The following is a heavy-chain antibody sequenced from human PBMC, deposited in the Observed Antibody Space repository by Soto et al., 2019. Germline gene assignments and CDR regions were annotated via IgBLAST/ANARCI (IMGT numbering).Heavy chain of an antibody. D-gene: IGHD3-22*01. V-gene: IGHV1-18*01. CDR2: ISAYNGNT. Sequence: GASVKVSCKASGYTFTSYGISWVRQAPGQGLEWMGWISAYNGNTKYAQKLQGRVTMTTDTSTSTAYMELRSLRSEDTAVYYCARSSGYYSDDAFDIWGQGTMVTVSS. CDR1: GYTFTSYG. CDR3: ARSSGYYSDDAFDI. J-gene: IGHJ3*02.